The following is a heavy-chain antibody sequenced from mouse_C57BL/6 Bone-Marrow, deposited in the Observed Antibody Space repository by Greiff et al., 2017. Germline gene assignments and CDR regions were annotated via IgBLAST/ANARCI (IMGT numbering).Heavy chain of an antibody. CDR1: GYTFTSYW. Sequence: QVHVKQPGAELVMPGASVKLSCKASGYTFTSYWMPWVKQRPGQGLEWIGEIDPSDSYTNYNQKFKGKSTLTVDKSSSTAYMQLSSLTSEDSAVYYCARDYGFAYWGQGTLVTVSA. V-gene: IGHV1-69*01. CDR2: IDPSDSYT. D-gene: IGHD1-1*01. CDR3: ARDYGFAY. J-gene: IGHJ3*01.